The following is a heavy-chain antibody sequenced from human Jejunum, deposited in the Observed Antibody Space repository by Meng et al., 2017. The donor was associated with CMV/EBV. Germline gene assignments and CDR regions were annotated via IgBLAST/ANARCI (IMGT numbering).Heavy chain of an antibody. CDR2: ISSSSSTI. CDR3: AKGVPNYDFWSGYYNWFDP. CDR1: SYS. D-gene: IGHD3-3*01. J-gene: IGHJ5*02. V-gene: IGHV3-48*04. Sequence: SYSMNWVRQAPGKGLEWVSYISSSSSTIYYADSVKGRFTISRDNAKNSLYLQMNSLRAEDTAVYYCAKGVPNYDFWSGYYNWFDPWGQGTLVTVSS.